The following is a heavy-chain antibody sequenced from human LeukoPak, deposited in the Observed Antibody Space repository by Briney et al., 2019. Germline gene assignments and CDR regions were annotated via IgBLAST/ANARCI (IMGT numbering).Heavy chain of an antibody. V-gene: IGHV4-39*02. Sequence: SETLSLTCTVSGGSISSSSYSWGWIRQPPGKGLEWIGSIYYSGSTYYNPSLKSRVTISVDTSKNQLSLKLSSVTAADTAVYYCARDVAAAGSPDYWGQGILVTVSS. CDR1: GGSISSSSYS. J-gene: IGHJ4*02. D-gene: IGHD6-13*01. CDR2: IYYSGST. CDR3: ARDVAAAGSPDY.